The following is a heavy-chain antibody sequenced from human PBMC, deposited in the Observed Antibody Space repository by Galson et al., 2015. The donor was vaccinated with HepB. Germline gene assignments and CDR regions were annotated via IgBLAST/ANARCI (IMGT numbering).Heavy chain of an antibody. CDR1: GGTFSSHA. CDR3: ASYFGSGSPDCFHF. D-gene: IGHD3-10*01. J-gene: IGHJ3*01. CDR2: IIPIFGTA. Sequence: SVKVSCKASGGTFSSHAISWVRQAPGQGLEWMGGIIPIFGTANYAQKFQGRVTITEDKFTSTAYMEVTRLTYEDTAIYYCASYFGSGSPDCFHFRGQGTRVTVSS. V-gene: IGHV1-69*06.